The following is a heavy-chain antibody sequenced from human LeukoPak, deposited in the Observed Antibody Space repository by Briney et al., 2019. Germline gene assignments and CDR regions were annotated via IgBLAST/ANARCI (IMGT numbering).Heavy chain of an antibody. Sequence: PSETLSLTCAVSGYSLSSGYYWAWIRQPPGKGLEWIGSIYHSGSNYYDPSLKSRVTISIDTSKNQFSLKLTSVTAADTAVYYCARRDGYNGEFDYWGQGTLVTVSS. CDR1: GYSLSSGYY. J-gene: IGHJ4*02. D-gene: IGHD5-24*01. CDR3: ARRDGYNGEFDY. V-gene: IGHV4-38-2*01. CDR2: IYHSGSN.